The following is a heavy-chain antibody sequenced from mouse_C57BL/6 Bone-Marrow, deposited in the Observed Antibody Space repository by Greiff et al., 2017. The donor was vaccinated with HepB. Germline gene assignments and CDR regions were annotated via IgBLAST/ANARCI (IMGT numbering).Heavy chain of an antibody. V-gene: IGHV1-52*01. D-gene: IGHD1-1*01. CDR3: ARHYYGSSLDY. CDR1: GYTFTSYW. Sequence: VQLQQPGAELVRPGSSVKLSCKASGYTFTSYWMHWVKQRPIQGLEWIGNIDPSDSETHYNQKFKDKATLTVDKSSSTAYMQLSSLTSEDSAVYYCARHYYGSSLDYWGQGTTLTVSS. CDR2: IDPSDSET. J-gene: IGHJ2*01.